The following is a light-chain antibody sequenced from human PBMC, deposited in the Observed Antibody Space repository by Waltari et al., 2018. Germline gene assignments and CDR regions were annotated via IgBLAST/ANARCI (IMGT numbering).Light chain of an antibody. CDR3: QSYDRSLSGHVV. V-gene: IGLV1-40*01. CDR1: SSNIGVGYD. J-gene: IGLJ2*01. CDR2: GST. Sequence: QSGLPQPPSVSGAPGQRVTISCTGSSSNIGVGYDVTWSQQVPGAAPKLLIYGSTNRPSGVPDRFSGSKSGTSASLAITGLQAEDESDYYCQSYDRSLSGHVVFGGGTKLTVL.